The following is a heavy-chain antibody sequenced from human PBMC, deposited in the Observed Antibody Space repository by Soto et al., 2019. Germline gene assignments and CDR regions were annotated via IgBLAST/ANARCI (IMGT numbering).Heavy chain of an antibody. V-gene: IGHV4-31*03. CDR1: GGSISSGGYY. Sequence: LSLTCTVSGGSISSGGYYWSWIRQHPGKGLEWIGYIYYSGSTYYNPSLKSRVTISVDTSKNQFSLKLSSVTAADTAVYYCARDSKYYGSGTSPPYYYGMDVWGQGTTVTVSS. D-gene: IGHD3-10*01. CDR2: IYYSGST. J-gene: IGHJ6*02. CDR3: ARDSKYYGSGTSPPYYYGMDV.